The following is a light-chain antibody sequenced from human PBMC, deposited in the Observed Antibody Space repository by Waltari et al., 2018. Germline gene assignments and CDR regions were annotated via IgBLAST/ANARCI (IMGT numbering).Light chain of an antibody. CDR1: SCSLSRTSY. CDR3: LLYMGSGIWV. V-gene: IGLV8-61*01. Sequence: QTVVTQEPSLSVSPGGTVTLTCAFSSCSLSRTSYARGSQQSPGQAPRTLVYKTNSRSSGVPDRFSGSVLGNKAALTITGAQADDESDYYCLLYMGSGIWVFGGGTKLTVL. CDR2: KTN. J-gene: IGLJ3*02.